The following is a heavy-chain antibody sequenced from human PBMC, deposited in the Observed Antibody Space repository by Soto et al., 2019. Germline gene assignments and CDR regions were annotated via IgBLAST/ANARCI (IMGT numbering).Heavy chain of an antibody. CDR3: TTSRGVLLWFGEFYGMDV. V-gene: IGHV3-15*01. CDR2: IKSKTDGGAT. D-gene: IGHD3-10*01. Sequence: SLRLSCAASGFTSSNAWMSWVRQAPGKGLEWVGRIKSKTDGGATDYAAPVKGRFTISRDDSKNTLYLQMNSLKTEDTAVYYCTTSRGVLLWFGEFYGMDVWGQGTTVTVSS. J-gene: IGHJ6*02. CDR1: GFTSSNAW.